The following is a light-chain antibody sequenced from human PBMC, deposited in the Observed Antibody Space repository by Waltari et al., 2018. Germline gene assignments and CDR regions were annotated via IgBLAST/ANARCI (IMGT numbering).Light chain of an antibody. V-gene: IGLV1-44*01. Sequence: QSVLTQPPSASGTPGQRVTISCSGSSSNIGTYNVNWYQHLPGAAPKLLICLNNQRPPGVPDRFSASKSGPSASLDISGLQSEDEADYYCAAWDGSLNGVVFGGGTKLTVL. J-gene: IGLJ2*01. CDR3: AAWDGSLNGVV. CDR1: SSNIGTYN. CDR2: LNN.